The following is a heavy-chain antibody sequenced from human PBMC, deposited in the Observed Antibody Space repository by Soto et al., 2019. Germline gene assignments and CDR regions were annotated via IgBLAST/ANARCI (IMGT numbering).Heavy chain of an antibody. J-gene: IGHJ6*04. Sequence: QVQLVQSGAEVKKPGASVRVSCKASGYTFTSYYIHWVRQAPGQGLEWMGIINPNGGSTNYAQKSQGRVTMTRDTSTSTVYMDLRSLRSEDTGVYYCARGVFAGDFWGKGTTVTVSS. CDR3: ARGVFAGDF. CDR1: GYTFTSYY. V-gene: IGHV1-46*03. CDR2: INPNGGST.